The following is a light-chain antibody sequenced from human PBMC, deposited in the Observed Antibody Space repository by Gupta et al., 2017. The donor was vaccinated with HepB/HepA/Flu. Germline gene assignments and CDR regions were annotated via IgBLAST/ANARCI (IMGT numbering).Light chain of an antibody. J-gene: IGKJ4*01. CDR2: AAS. CDR1: QSISSY. V-gene: IGKV1-39*01. Sequence: DIQMTQSPSSLSASVGDRVTITCRASQSISSYLNWYQQKPGKAPKLLIYAASSVQSGVPSRFSGSGSGTDFTLTISRLQPEDFATYYCQQRDSTPFTFGRGTKVEIK. CDR3: QQRDSTPFT.